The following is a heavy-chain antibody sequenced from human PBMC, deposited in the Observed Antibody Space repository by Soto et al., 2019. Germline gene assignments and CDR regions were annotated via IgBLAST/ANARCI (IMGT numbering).Heavy chain of an antibody. Sequence: SETLSLTCTVSGGSISSGGYYWSWIRQHPGKGLEWIGYIYYSGSTYYNPSLKSRVTISVDTSKNQFSLKLSSVTAADTAVYYCARDCSSTSLKDRGSWFDPWGQGTLVTVSS. CDR2: IYYSGST. CDR1: GGSISSGGYY. V-gene: IGHV4-31*03. D-gene: IGHD2-2*01. J-gene: IGHJ5*02. CDR3: ARDCSSTSLKDRGSWFDP.